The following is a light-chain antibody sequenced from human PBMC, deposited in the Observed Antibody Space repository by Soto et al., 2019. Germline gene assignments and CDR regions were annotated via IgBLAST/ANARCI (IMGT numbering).Light chain of an antibody. CDR2: GNS. Sequence: QSVLTQPPSVSGAPGQRVTISCTGSSSNIGAGYDVHWYQQLPGTAPKRLIYGNSNRPSGVPDRFSGSKSGTSASLAITGLQAEDEADYYCQSYDSSLSVVSGGGTKVTVL. CDR1: SSNIGAGYD. J-gene: IGLJ2*01. V-gene: IGLV1-40*01. CDR3: QSYDSSLSVV.